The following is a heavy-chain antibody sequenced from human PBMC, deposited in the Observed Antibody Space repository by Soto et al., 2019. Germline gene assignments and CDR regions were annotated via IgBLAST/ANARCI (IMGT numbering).Heavy chain of an antibody. Sequence: ASVKVSCKASGYTFTGYYMHWVRQAPGQGLEWMGWINPNSGGTNYAQKFQGRVTMTRDTSISTAYMELSRLRSDDTAVYYCARDPATARRLNNWFDPWGQGTLVTVSS. J-gene: IGHJ5*02. D-gene: IGHD5-12*01. CDR2: INPNSGGT. V-gene: IGHV1-2*02. CDR3: ARDPATARRLNNWFDP. CDR1: GYTFTGYY.